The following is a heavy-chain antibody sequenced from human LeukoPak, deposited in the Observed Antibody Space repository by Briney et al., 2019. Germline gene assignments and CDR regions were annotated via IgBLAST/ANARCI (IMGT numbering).Heavy chain of an antibody. CDR3: ASGEWPQDY. CDR1: GLTVSGNY. D-gene: IGHD3-10*01. J-gene: IGHJ4*02. CDR2: IYACGNT. V-gene: IGHV3-53*01. Sequence: GGFLRLSCAATGLTVSGNYMTWVRQDPGRWLEWVSLIYACGNTYYPASVKGRFTISRDNSKNTLYLQMNSLRAEDTAVYYCASGEWPQDYWGQGTLVTVSS.